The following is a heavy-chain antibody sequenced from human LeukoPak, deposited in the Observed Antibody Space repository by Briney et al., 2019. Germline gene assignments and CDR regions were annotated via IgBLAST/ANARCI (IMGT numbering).Heavy chain of an antibody. J-gene: IGHJ4*02. CDR1: GFTFSNYA. CDR3: ARDPGNLRYRSGISQNPLDY. V-gene: IGHV3-30-3*01. CDR2: ISYEGGSK. Sequence: GGSLRLSCAASGFTFSNYAMHWVRQAPGKGLEWVTVISYEGGSKYYADSVKARFTISRDNSKNTLYLQMNSLRPEDTAVYYCARDPGNLRYRSGISQNPLDYWGQGTLVTVSS. D-gene: IGHD3-10*01.